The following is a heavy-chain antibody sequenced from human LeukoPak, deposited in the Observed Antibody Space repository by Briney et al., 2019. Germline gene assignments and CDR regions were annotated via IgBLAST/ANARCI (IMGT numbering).Heavy chain of an antibody. J-gene: IGHJ4*02. V-gene: IGHV3-7*03. CDR2: VSPDGGVS. Sequence: GGSLRLSCAASGFDFSHHYMTWVRQAPGKGPEWVAKVSPDGGVSQYVDSVKGRFTISRDNSKNSLSLHMSSLRVEDTALYFCAKEEFWRFDFWGQGTLVTVS. D-gene: IGHD1-1*01. CDR1: GFDFSHHY. CDR3: AKEEFWRFDF.